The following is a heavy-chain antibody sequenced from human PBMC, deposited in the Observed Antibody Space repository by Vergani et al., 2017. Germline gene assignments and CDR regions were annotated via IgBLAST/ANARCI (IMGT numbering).Heavy chain of an antibody. CDR1: GYTFTDHY. D-gene: IGHD4-17*01. V-gene: IGHV1-69-2*01. CDR2: VDPEDGET. Sequence: EVQLVQSGAEVKKPGATMKISCKVSGYTFTDHYMHWVKQPPGKGLEWMVLVDPEDGETIYAEKFKGRVTIAADTSTDTAHLELSSLRSEDTAVYYCATPQTVTTGGMEVWGQGTTVIVSS. J-gene: IGHJ6*02. CDR3: ATPQTVTTGGMEV.